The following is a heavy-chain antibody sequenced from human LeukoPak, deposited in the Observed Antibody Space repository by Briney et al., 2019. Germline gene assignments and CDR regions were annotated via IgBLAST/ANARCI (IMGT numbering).Heavy chain of an antibody. D-gene: IGHD2/OR15-2a*01. J-gene: IGHJ3*02. Sequence: ASVKVSCKASGYTSTSYDINWVRQATGQGPEWMGWMNPNSGNTGYAQKFQGRVTMTRNTSISTAYLELSNLRSEDTAVYYCARRNSPSRTTALPRGRAFDIWGQGTVVSVSS. V-gene: IGHV1-8*01. CDR2: MNPNSGNT. CDR3: ARRNSPSRTTALPRGRAFDI. CDR1: GYTSTSYD.